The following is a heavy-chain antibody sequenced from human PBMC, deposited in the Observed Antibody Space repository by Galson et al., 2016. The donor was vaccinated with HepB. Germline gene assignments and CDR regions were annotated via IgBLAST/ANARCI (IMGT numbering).Heavy chain of an antibody. CDR2: IKEDGSEK. Sequence: SLRLSCAASGFSFSTCAMTWVRQAPGKGLEWVANIKEDGSEKYYGDSVKGRFTISRDNSKNTLYLQMNSLRAEDTAVYYCAKSVNKGSFDYWGQGTLVTVSS. V-gene: IGHV3-7*03. CDR1: GFSFSTCA. D-gene: IGHD4-11*01. CDR3: AKSVNKGSFDY. J-gene: IGHJ4*02.